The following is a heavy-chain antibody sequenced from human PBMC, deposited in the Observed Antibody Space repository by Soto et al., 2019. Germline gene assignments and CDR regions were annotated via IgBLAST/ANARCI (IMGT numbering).Heavy chain of an antibody. Sequence: GGSLRLSCASSGFPFDDYGMSWVRQAPGKGLEWVSGINWNGGSTGYGDSVKGRFTISSDNSKNTLYLQMSSLRADDTAFYYCVSDFGDYKFDYWGQGTLVTVSS. CDR3: VSDFGDYKFDY. D-gene: IGHD4-17*01. V-gene: IGHV3-20*04. CDR1: GFPFDDYG. J-gene: IGHJ4*02. CDR2: INWNGGST.